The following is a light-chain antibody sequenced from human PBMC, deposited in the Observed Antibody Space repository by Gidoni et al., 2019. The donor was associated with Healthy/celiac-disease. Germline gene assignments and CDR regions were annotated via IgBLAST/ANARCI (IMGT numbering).Light chain of an antibody. CDR2: KAS. Sequence: DIQMTQSPSTLSASVGYRVTITCRPSQSISSWLAWYQQKPGKAPKLLIYKASSLESGVPSRFSGSGSGTEFTLTISSLQPDDFATYYCQQYNSYPTFGPGTKVDIK. V-gene: IGKV1-5*03. CDR3: QQYNSYPT. CDR1: QSISSW. J-gene: IGKJ3*01.